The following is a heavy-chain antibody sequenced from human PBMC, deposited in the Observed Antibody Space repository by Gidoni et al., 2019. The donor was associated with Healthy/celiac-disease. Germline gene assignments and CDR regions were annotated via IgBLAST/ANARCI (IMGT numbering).Heavy chain of an antibody. V-gene: IGHV3-33*01. D-gene: IGHD3-10*01. CDR2: IWDDGSNK. CDR3: ARDLRGLWFGESYYYYGMDV. J-gene: IGHJ6*02. CDR1: GSTFSSYG. Sequence: QVQLVASGGGVVQPGRSLRLSCDASGSTFSSYGLHWVRQAPGKGREWVAGIWDDGSNKYDADSVKGRFTIARDNSKNTRYLQRNSLRAEDTAVYYCARDLRGLWFGESYYYYGMDVWGQGTTVTVSS.